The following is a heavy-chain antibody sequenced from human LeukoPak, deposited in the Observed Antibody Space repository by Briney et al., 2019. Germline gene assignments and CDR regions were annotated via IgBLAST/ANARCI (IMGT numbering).Heavy chain of an antibody. CDR2: INPGDSDI. CDR3: ARHGSDRAVAGTSYDY. V-gene: IGHV5-51*01. D-gene: IGHD6-19*01. Sequence: GESLKISCKRSGYNFHNYWIGWVRQMPGKGLEWMGIINPGDSDIRYSPSFQGQVTISADKSITTAYLQWSSLKASDTAMYYCARHGSDRAVAGTSYDYWGQGTLITVSS. CDR1: GYNFHNYW. J-gene: IGHJ4*02.